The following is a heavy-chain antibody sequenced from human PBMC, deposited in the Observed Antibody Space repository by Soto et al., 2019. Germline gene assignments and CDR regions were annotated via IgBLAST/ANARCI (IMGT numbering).Heavy chain of an antibody. D-gene: IGHD3-3*01. CDR2: INPSGGST. V-gene: IGHV1-46*01. J-gene: IGHJ5*02. CDR1: GYTFTSYY. CDR3: ARDFVGGTIFGVVIHNWFDP. Sequence: ASVKVSCKASGYTFTSYYMHWVRQAPGQGLELMGIINPSGGSTSYAQKFQGRVTMTRDTSTSTVYMELSSLRSEDTAVYYCARDFVGGTIFGVVIHNWFDPWGQGTLVTVYS.